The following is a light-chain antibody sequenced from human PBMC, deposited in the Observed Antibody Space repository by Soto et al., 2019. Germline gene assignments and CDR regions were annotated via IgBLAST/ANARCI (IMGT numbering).Light chain of an antibody. CDR1: SSDVGGYNY. J-gene: IGLJ3*02. V-gene: IGLV2-14*01. CDR2: EVI. CDR3: RSYTSSSTRV. Sequence: QSALTQPASVSGSPGQSITISCTGTSSDVGGYNYVSWYQQHPGKAPKLMIYEVINRPSGVSNRFSGSKSGNTASLTISGLQAEDEADYYCRSYTSSSTRVFGGGTKLTVL.